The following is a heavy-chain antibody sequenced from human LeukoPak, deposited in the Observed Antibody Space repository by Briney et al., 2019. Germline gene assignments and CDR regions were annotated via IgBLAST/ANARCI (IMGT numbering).Heavy chain of an antibody. V-gene: IGHV3-64*01. D-gene: IGHD5-12*01. CDR1: GFTFSTYA. Sequence: GGSLRLSCAASGFTFSTYAMHWVRRAPGKGLEYVSAISSNGDSTYYANSVKGRFTISRDNSKNTLYLQMGSLRAEDTAVYYCARADSGPSFPPDYWGQGTLVTVSS. CDR2: ISSNGDST. CDR3: ARADSGPSFPPDY. J-gene: IGHJ4*02.